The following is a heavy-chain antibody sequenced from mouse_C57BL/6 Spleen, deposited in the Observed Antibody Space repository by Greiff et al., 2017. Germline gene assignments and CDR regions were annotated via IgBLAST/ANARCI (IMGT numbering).Heavy chain of an antibody. CDR1: GYTFTDYY. D-gene: IGHD3-2*02. CDR2: IYPGSGNT. Sequence: QVQLQQSGAELVRPGASVKLSCKASGYTFTDYYINWVKQRPGQGLEWIARIYPGSGNTYYNEKFKGKATLTAEKSSSTAYMQLSSLTSEDSAVYYCARVDSSGYAMDYWGQGTSVTVSS. V-gene: IGHV1-76*01. CDR3: ARVDSSGYAMDY. J-gene: IGHJ4*01.